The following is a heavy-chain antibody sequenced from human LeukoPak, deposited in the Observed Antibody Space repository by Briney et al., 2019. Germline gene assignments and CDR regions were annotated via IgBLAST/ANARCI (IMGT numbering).Heavy chain of an antibody. CDR2: IIPILGIA. D-gene: IGHD5-12*01. V-gene: IGHV1-69*04. Sequence: GASVKVSCKASGGTFSSYAISWVRQAPGQGLEWMGRIIPILGIANYAQKFQGRVTITADKSTSTAYMELSSLRSEDTAVYYCLYSGYDYYFDYWGQGILVTVSS. CDR3: LYSGYDYYFDY. CDR1: GGTFSSYA. J-gene: IGHJ4*02.